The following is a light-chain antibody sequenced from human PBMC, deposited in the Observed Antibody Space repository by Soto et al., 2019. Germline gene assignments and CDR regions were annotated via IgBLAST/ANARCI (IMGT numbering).Light chain of an antibody. CDR2: KTS. J-gene: IGKJ1*01. CDR1: QSISIW. Sequence: DIHMTQSPSTLSASVGDRVTITCRASQSISIWLAWYQQKPGKAPNLLIYKTSSLETGVPSRFSGSGSGTEVTLNISSLQPDEFATYYCQHWNDYSWTFGQGTKVEVK. CDR3: QHWNDYSWT. V-gene: IGKV1-5*03.